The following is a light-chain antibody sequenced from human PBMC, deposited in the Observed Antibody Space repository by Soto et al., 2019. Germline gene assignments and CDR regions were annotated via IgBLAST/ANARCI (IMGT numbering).Light chain of an antibody. CDR1: QSISRN. V-gene: IGKV3-15*01. Sequence: EIVVTQSPATVSLSPGERATLSCRASQSISRNLAWYQQKPGQAPRLLVYGASTRATGIPARFSGSGSGTELTLTISSLEFEDFALYYCQEYSKRWTFGQGTKVEVK. CDR3: QEYSKRWT. CDR2: GAS. J-gene: IGKJ1*01.